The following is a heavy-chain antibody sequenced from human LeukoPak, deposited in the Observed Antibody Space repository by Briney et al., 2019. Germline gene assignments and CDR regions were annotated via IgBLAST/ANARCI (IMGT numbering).Heavy chain of an antibody. V-gene: IGHV3-23*01. J-gene: IGHJ4*02. CDR1: GFTFSSYA. Sequence: TGGSLRLSCAASGFTFSSYAMSWVRQAPGKGLEWVSAISGSGGSTYYADSVKGRFTISRDNSKNTLYLQMNSLRAEDTAVYYCAKDLGHGYSSGWSKYYFDYWGQGTLVTVSS. D-gene: IGHD6-19*01. CDR2: ISGSGGST. CDR3: AKDLGHGYSSGWSKYYFDY.